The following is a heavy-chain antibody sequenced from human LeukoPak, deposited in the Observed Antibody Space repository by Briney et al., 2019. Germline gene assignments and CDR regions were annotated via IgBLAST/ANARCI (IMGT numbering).Heavy chain of an antibody. Sequence: SETLSLTCTVSGGSISSGGYYWSWIRQHPGKGLEWIGYIYYSGNTYYSPSLKSRVTISVDTSKNQFSLKLSSVTAADTAVYYCARLLAYCGGDCYAADYWGQGTLVTVSS. CDR2: IYYSGNT. CDR3: ARLLAYCGGDCYAADY. D-gene: IGHD2-21*02. V-gene: IGHV4-31*03. CDR1: GGSISSGGYY. J-gene: IGHJ4*02.